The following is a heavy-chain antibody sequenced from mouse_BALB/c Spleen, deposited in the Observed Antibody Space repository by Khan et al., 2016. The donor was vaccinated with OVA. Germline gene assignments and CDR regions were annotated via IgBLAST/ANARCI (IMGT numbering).Heavy chain of an antibody. CDR3: ARQPYYHYNIMDY. J-gene: IGHJ4*01. Sequence: VQLQESGPGLVAPSQSLSITCTISGFSLTNYGVHWVRQPPGKGLEWLVVIWSDGSTTYNSALKSRLTISKDNSESQVFLKMNSLQTDDTAMYFCARQPYYHYNIMDYWGQGTPVTVSS. V-gene: IGHV2-6-1*01. D-gene: IGHD2-10*01. CDR1: GFSLTNYG. CDR2: IWSDGST.